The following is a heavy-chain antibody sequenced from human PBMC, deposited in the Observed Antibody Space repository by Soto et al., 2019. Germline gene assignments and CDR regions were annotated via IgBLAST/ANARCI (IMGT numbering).Heavy chain of an antibody. V-gene: IGHV3-9*01. CDR1: GFTFDDYA. J-gene: IGHJ6*02. Sequence: GGSLRLSCAASGFTFDDYAMHWVRQAPGKGLEWVSGISWNSGSIGYADSVKGRFTISRDNAKNSLYLQMNSLRAEDTALYYCANESRVKYYYGMDVWGQGTTVTVSS. CDR2: ISWNSGSI. CDR3: ANESRVKYYYGMDV.